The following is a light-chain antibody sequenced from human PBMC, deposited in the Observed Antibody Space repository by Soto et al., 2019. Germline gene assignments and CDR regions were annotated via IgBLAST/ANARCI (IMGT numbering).Light chain of an antibody. CDR3: QQYGSSRT. J-gene: IGKJ1*01. Sequence: VLTQSPGTLSLSPGERATLSCRASQTVRNNYLAWYQQKPGQAPRLLIYDASSRATGIPDRFSGGGSGTDFTLTISRLEPEDFAVYYCQQYGSSRTFGQGTKVDIK. CDR2: DAS. CDR1: QTVRNNY. V-gene: IGKV3-20*01.